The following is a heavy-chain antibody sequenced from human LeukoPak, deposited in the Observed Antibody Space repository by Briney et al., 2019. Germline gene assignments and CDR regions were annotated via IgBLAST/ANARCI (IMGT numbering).Heavy chain of an antibody. J-gene: IGHJ5*02. CDR1: GGSISSYY. D-gene: IGHD2-2*01. CDR3: ARERDGYCGSTSCYSNWFDP. V-gene: IGHV4-59*01. Sequence: PSETLSLTCSVSGGSISSYYWSWIRQPPGKGLEWIGYIYYSGSTNYNPSLKSRVTISVDTSKNQFSLKLSSVTAADTAVYYCARERDGYCGSTSCYSNWFDPWGQGTLVTVSS. CDR2: IYYSGST.